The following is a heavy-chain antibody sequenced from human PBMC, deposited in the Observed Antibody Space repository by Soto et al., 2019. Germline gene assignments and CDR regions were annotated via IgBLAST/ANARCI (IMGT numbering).Heavy chain of an antibody. V-gene: IGHV3-23*01. J-gene: IGHJ4*02. CDR3: ATDSRSMVRGAIGY. Sequence: EVQLLESGGGLVQPGGSLRLSCAASGFTFSSYAMSWVRQAPGQGLEWVSAISGSGGSTYYADSVKGRFTISRDNSMNTRYLQMNSLRSEDTAVYYCATDSRSMVRGAIGYWGQGTLVTVAS. D-gene: IGHD3-10*01. CDR1: GFTFSSYA. CDR2: ISGSGGST.